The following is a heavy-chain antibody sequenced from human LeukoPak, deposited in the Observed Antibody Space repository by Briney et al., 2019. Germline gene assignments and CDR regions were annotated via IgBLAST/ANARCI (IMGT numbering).Heavy chain of an antibody. CDR3: ARERGIRALYFDN. V-gene: IGHV3-30*04. J-gene: IGHJ4*02. CDR2: TSSDGNK. CDR1: GFTFSSYT. Sequence: GGSLRLSCAAAGFTFSSYTMHWVRQAPGKGLEWVALTSSDGNKYFADSVQGRFTISRDNSRNTVYLQLDSLRPDDTAVYYCARERGIRALYFDNWGQGTLVTVSS. D-gene: IGHD3-16*01.